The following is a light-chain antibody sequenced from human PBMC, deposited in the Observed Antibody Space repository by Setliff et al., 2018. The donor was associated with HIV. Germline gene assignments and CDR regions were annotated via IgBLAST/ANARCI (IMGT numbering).Light chain of an antibody. Sequence: QSALTQPRSVSGSPGQSVTIACTGTSSDAGDYNFVSWYQLHPGKAPKLIIYDVTKLPSGVPDRFSGSKSANAASLTISGLQAEDEADYYCCSSAGTYTSFFVFGTGTKVTVL. CDR1: SSDAGDYNF. J-gene: IGLJ1*01. CDR2: DVT. V-gene: IGLV2-11*01. CDR3: CSSAGTYTSFFV.